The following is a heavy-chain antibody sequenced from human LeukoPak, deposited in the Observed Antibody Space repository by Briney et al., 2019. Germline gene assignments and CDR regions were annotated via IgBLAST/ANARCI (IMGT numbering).Heavy chain of an antibody. Sequence: GGSLRLSCVVSGFTFSSYGMPWVRQAPGKRLEWLAVIWNDGSNKYYADSVKGRFTISRDNSQNTLYLQMNSLRADDTAIYYCARRQCTSGTCYSVYFFDYWGQGAQVTVSS. CDR2: IWNDGSNK. CDR1: GFTFSSYG. J-gene: IGHJ4*02. CDR3: ARRQCTSGTCYSVYFFDY. V-gene: IGHV3-33*01. D-gene: IGHD2-8*01.